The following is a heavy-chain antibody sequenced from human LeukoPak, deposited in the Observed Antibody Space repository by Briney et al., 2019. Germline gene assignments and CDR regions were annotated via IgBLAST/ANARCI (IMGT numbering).Heavy chain of an antibody. CDR2: ISAYNGNT. CDR3: ARSLYYYDSSGSNWFDP. D-gene: IGHD3-22*01. Sequence: ASVKVSCKASGYTFTGYGISWVRQAPGQGLEWMGWISAYNGNTNYAQKLQGRVTMTTDTFTSTAYMELRSLRSDDTAVYYCARSLYYYDSSGSNWFDPWGQGTLVTVSS. V-gene: IGHV1-18*01. CDR1: GYTFTGYG. J-gene: IGHJ5*02.